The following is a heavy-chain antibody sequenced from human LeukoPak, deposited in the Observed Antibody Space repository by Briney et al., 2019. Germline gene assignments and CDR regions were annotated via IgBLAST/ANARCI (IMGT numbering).Heavy chain of an antibody. V-gene: IGHV4-59*01. CDR1: GGSLSNKY. D-gene: IGHD6-13*01. Sequence: SETLSLTCTVSGGSLSNKYWSWIRQPPGKGLEWIGYIYYSGSTNYNPSLKSRVTILVDTSKNQFSLKLSSVAAADTAVYYCARTTEAHSWRTRYYDYYMDVWGKGTTVTVSS. J-gene: IGHJ6*03. CDR3: ARTTEAHSWRTRYYDYYMDV. CDR2: IYYSGST.